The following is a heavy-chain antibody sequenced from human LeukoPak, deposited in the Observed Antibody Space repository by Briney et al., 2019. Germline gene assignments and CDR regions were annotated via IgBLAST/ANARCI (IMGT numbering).Heavy chain of an antibody. J-gene: IGHJ6*03. D-gene: IGHD3-3*01. V-gene: IGHV4-61*02. CDR2: IYTSGST. CDR1: GGSISSGSYY. Sequence: PSQTLSLTCTVSGGSISSGSYYWSWIRQPAGKGLEWIGRIYTSGSTNYNPSLKSRVTISVDTSKNQFSLKLSSVTAADTAVYYCARENPYYDFWSGFTGEYYYYMDVWGKGTTVTVSS. CDR3: ARENPYYDFWSGFTGEYYYYMDV.